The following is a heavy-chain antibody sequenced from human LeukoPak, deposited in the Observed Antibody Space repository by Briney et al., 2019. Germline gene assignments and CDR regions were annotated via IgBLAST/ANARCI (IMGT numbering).Heavy chain of an antibody. V-gene: IGHV3-7*01. CDR3: ARRPGWFDP. Sequence: PGESLRLFCAASGFTLSSYWMSWVRQAPGKGLEWVANIKEDGSEKYYVDSVKGRFTISRDNAKNSLYLQMNSLRAEDTAVYYCARRPGWFDPWGQGTLVTVSS. CDR1: GFTLSSYW. J-gene: IGHJ5*02. CDR2: IKEDGSEK.